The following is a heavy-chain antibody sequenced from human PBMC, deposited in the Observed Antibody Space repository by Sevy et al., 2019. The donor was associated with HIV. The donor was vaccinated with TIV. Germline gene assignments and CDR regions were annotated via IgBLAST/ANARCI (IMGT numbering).Heavy chain of an antibody. J-gene: IGHJ4*02. CDR1: GFTFAKYS. D-gene: IGHD2-8*01. CDR3: AREGCTQPHDY. CDR2: FSFGCGRI. V-gene: IGHV3-23*01. Sequence: QLGGSLRLSCAASGFTFAKYSMSWVRQAPGKGLEWVSTFSFGCGRINYADSVKGRFTISRDDSKNTLFLQMNSLGAEDTATYFCAREGCTQPHDYWGQGTLVTVSS.